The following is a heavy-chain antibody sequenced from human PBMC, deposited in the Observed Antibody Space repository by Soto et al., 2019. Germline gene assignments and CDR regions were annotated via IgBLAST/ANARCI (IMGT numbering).Heavy chain of an antibody. CDR2: IFSNGAT. J-gene: IGHJ4*02. CDR1: GFTVSNNY. V-gene: IGHV3-66*01. CDR3: ARDGTYNRV. D-gene: IGHD1-1*01. Sequence: ELQLVASGGGLVQPGGSLRLSCAASGFTVSNNYVRWVRQAPGKGLEWVSLIFSNGATRYADSVKGRFTIPRDSSSNTLYLQMNSPRLEDTAVYYCARDGTYNRVGGQGIHVTVSS.